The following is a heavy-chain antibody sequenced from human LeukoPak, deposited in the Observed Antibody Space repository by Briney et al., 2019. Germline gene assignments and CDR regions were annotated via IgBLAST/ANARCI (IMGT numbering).Heavy chain of an antibody. V-gene: IGHV1-2*02. CDR3: ARLLLWFGELPDY. D-gene: IGHD3-10*01. CDR2: INPNSGGT. Sequence: ASVKVSCKASGYTFTGYYMHWVRQAPGQGLEWMGWINPNSGGTNYAQKFQGRVTMTRDTSTSTAYMELSRLRSDDTAVYYCARLLLWFGELPDYWGQGTLVTVSS. J-gene: IGHJ4*02. CDR1: GYTFTGYY.